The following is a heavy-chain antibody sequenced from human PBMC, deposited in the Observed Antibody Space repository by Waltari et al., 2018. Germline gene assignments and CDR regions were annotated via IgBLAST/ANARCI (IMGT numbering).Heavy chain of an antibody. Sequence: GESGGGLVQPGRSLRLSCAASGFPFDDYAMHWVRQAPGKGLEWVSGISWNSGSIGYADSVKGRFTISRDNAKNSLYLQMNSLRAEDTALYYCASRLDYGDYGLGMDVWGQGTTVTVSS. V-gene: IGHV3-9*01. J-gene: IGHJ6*02. CDR2: ISWNSGSI. D-gene: IGHD4-17*01. CDR3: ASRLDYGDYGLGMDV. CDR1: GFPFDDYA.